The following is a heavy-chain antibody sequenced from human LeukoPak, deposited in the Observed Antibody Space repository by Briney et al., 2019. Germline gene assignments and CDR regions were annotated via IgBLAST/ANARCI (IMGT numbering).Heavy chain of an antibody. Sequence: SVKVSCKASGGTFSSYAISWVRQAPGQGLEWMGGIIPNFGTANYAQKFQGRVTITADESTSTAYMELSSLRSEDTAVYYCAKAPGYDFWSGYFVRDEGSGAFDIWGQGTMVTVSS. J-gene: IGHJ3*02. D-gene: IGHD3-3*01. V-gene: IGHV1-69*01. CDR2: IIPNFGTA. CDR3: AKAPGYDFWSGYFVRDEGSGAFDI. CDR1: GGTFSSYA.